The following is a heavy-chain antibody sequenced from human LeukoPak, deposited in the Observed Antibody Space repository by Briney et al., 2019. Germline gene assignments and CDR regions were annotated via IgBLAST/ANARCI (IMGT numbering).Heavy chain of an antibody. V-gene: IGHV4-34*01. J-gene: IGHJ4*02. CDR1: GGSFSGYY. CDR3: ARVRRRYSGYDGSDY. CDR2: INHSGST. Sequence: PSETLSLTCAVYGGSFSGYYWSWIRQPPGKGLEWIGEINHSGSTNYNPSLKSRVTISVDTSKNQFSLKLSSVTAADTAVYYCARVRRRYSGYDGSDYWGQGTLVTVSS. D-gene: IGHD5-12*01.